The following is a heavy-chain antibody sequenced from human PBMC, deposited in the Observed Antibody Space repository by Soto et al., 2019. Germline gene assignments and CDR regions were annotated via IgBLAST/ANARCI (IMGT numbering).Heavy chain of an antibody. J-gene: IGHJ4*02. CDR3: ATVFEH. CDR1: GITFSGFW. Sequence: VPLVESGGGSVQPGGSLRLSCVASGITFSGFWMHWVRQVPGKGLVWVARVDSAGSGTSYADSVKGRFPISRDNAKNTLSLQMDSLRVEDTAVYYCATVFEHWGQGIPVTVSS. V-gene: IGHV3-74*01. CDR2: VDSAGSGT.